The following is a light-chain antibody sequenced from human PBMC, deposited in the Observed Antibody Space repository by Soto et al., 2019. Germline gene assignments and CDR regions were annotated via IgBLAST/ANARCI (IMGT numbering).Light chain of an antibody. V-gene: IGKV3-11*01. CDR2: LTS. CDR3: QHYNNWPPAWT. CDR1: QAVNTR. J-gene: IGKJ1*01. Sequence: EIVLTQSPATLSSFPGERATLSCRASQAVNTRLAWYQHKPGQAPRLLIYLTSNRATGIPARFSGSGSGTDFTLTISSLEPEDFALYYCQHYNNWPPAWTFGQGTKVEIK.